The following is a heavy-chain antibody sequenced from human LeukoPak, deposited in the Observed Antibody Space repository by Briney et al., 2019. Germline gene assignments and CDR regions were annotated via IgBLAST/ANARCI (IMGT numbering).Heavy chain of an antibody. CDR2: INSDGSST. D-gene: IGHD2-15*01. CDR1: GFIFCDYW. CDR3: EKVGPYCNGGSCYDY. V-gene: IGHV3-74*01. J-gene: IGHJ4*02. Sequence: PGGSLRLSCAASGFIFCDYWIHCVRQAPGKGLVWVSRINSDGSSTADADSVKGRFTISRGNAKNTLYLQMNSLRAEDTAIYYCEKVGPYCNGGSCYDYWGQGTLVTVSS.